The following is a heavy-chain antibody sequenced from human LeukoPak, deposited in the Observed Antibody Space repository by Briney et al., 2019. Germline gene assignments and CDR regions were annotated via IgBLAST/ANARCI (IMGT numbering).Heavy chain of an antibody. CDR3: ARLKAVLWFGELLFDP. J-gene: IGHJ5*02. Sequence: SETLSLTCAVYGGSFSGYYWSWIRQPPGKGLEWIGEISHSGSTNYNPSLKSRVTISVDTSKNQFSLKLSSVTAADTAVYYCARLKAVLWFGELLFDPWGQGTLVTVSS. V-gene: IGHV4-34*01. D-gene: IGHD3-10*01. CDR1: GGSFSGYY. CDR2: ISHSGST.